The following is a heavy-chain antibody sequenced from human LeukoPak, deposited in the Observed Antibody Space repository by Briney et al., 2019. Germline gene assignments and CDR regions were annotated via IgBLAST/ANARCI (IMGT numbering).Heavy chain of an antibody. J-gene: IGHJ4*02. CDR2: IIPIFGIA. D-gene: IGHD3-22*01. Sequence: ASVKVSRKASGGTFSSYAISWVRQAPGQGLEWMGRIIPIFGIANYAQKFQGRVTITADKSTNTAYMEVSSLRSEDTAVYYCARYYYDSSGFSQTFFDYWGQGTLVTVSS. CDR3: ARYYYDSSGFSQTFFDY. CDR1: GGTFSSYA. V-gene: IGHV1-69*04.